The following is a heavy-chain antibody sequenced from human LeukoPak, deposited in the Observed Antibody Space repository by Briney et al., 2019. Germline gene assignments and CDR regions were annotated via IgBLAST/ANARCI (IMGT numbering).Heavy chain of an antibody. Sequence: SGGSLRLSCAASGFTFSSYAMHWVRQAPGKGLEWVAVISYDGSNKYYADSVKGRFTISRDNSKNTLYLQMNSLRAEDTAVYYCAREAHYWGQGTLVTVSS. CDR2: ISYDGSNK. J-gene: IGHJ4*02. CDR1: GFTFSSYA. V-gene: IGHV3-30-3*01. CDR3: AREAHY.